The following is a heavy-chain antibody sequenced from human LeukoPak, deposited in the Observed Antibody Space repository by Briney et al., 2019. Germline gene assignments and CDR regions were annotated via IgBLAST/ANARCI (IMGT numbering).Heavy chain of an antibody. CDR1: GYTFTSYY. Sequence: ASVKLSCKASGYTFTSYYMHWVRQAPGQGLEWMGWINPNSGGTNYAQKFQGRVTITRDTSISTAYMELSRMRPDDTAVYYCGRGGKEYGGGDCYDDFDIWGQGTMVTVSS. V-gene: IGHV1-2*02. J-gene: IGHJ3*02. CDR3: GRGGKEYGGGDCYDDFDI. D-gene: IGHD2-21*02. CDR2: INPNSGGT.